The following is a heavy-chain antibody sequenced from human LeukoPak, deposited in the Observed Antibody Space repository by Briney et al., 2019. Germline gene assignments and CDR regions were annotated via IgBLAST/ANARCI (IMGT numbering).Heavy chain of an antibody. D-gene: IGHD1-1*01. V-gene: IGHV3-21*01. CDR1: GFTFSSYS. Sequence: GGSLRLSYAASGFTFSSYSMNWVRQAPGKGLEWVSSISSSSSYIYYADSVKGRFTISRDNAKNSLYLQMNSLRAEDTAVYYCARDGNPRYNWNDFPDYWGQGTLVTVSS. CDR3: ARDGNPRYNWNDFPDY. CDR2: ISSSSSYI. J-gene: IGHJ4*02.